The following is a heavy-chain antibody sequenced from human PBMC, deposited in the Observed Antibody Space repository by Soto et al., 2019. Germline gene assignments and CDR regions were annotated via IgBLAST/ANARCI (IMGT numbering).Heavy chain of an antibody. Sequence: QVQLVQSESEVKKSGASVKVSCKASAYTFTGYYMHWVRQARGQGLEWVVWINPNNGGTNNAQKFQGRVTMTRDTSISTAYMELSRLTSDDTGMYYCARVRGEVGSGWFYASWGQGTLVTVSS. V-gene: IGHV1-2*02. J-gene: IGHJ5*02. CDR2: INPNNGGT. D-gene: IGHD6-19*01. CDR3: ARVRGEVGSGWFYAS. CDR1: AYTFTGYY.